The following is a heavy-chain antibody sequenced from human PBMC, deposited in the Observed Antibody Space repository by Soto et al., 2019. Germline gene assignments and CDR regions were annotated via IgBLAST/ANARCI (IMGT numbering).Heavy chain of an antibody. V-gene: IGHV1-69*13. Sequence: VKVSCKASGGTFSSYAISWVRQAPGQGLEWMGGIIPIFGTANYAQKFQGRVTITADESTSTAYMELSSLRSEDTAVYYCARSYCSSTSCYDGGMDVWGQGTTVTVSS. CDR2: IIPIFGTA. D-gene: IGHD2-2*01. CDR3: ARSYCSSTSCYDGGMDV. CDR1: GGTFSSYA. J-gene: IGHJ6*02.